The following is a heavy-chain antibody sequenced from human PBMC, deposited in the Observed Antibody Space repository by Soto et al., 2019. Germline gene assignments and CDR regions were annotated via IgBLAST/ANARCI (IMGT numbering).Heavy chain of an antibody. D-gene: IGHD5-12*01. CDR2: IIPIFGTA. CDR1: GGTFISYA. CDR3: ARVSSIVSGYDS. V-gene: IGHV1-69*06. Sequence: SVKVSCKASGGTFISYAISWVRQAPGQGLEWMGGIIPIFGTANYAQKFQGRVTITADKSTSTAYMELSSLRSEDTAVYYCARVSSIVSGYDSWGQGTLVTVSS. J-gene: IGHJ4*02.